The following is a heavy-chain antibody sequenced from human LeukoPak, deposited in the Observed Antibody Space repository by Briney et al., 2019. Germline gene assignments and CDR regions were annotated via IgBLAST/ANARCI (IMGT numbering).Heavy chain of an antibody. CDR2: ISGSGGST. Sequence: HPGGSLRLSCAASGFVVSSNYMNWVRQAPGKGLEWVSAISGSGGSTYYTDSVKGRFTISRDNSKNTLYLQMNSLRAEDTAVYYCAKEWFGELGYFDYWGQGTLVTVSS. J-gene: IGHJ4*02. V-gene: IGHV3-23*01. CDR1: GFVVSSNY. CDR3: AKEWFGELGYFDY. D-gene: IGHD3-10*01.